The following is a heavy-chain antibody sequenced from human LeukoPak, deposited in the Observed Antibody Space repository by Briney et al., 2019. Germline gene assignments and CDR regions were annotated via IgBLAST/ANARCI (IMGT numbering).Heavy chain of an antibody. Sequence: PGGSLRLSCAASEFTFISYAMNWVRPAPGKGLEWVSSISANGDSTKYADAAKGRFTFSRDNSRNTLYMQMNSLRAEDTAVYYCAKERGYCSSTNCYGAFDSWGQGTLVPVSS. CDR3: AKERGYCSSTNCYGAFDS. CDR1: EFTFISYA. D-gene: IGHD2-2*01. CDR2: ISANGDST. V-gene: IGHV3-23*01. J-gene: IGHJ4*02.